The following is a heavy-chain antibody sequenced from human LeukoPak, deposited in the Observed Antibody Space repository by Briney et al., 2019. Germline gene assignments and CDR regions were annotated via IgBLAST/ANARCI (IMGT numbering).Heavy chain of an antibody. D-gene: IGHD6-13*01. V-gene: IGHV1-2*02. CDR1: GYTFTGYY. J-gene: IGHJ4*02. CDR2: INPNSGGT. CDR3: ARDLSLIAAAGGY. Sequence: ASVKVSCKASGYTFTGYYMHWVRQAPGQGLEWMGWINPNSGGTNYAQKFQGRVTMTRDTSISTAYMELRSLRSDDTAVYYCARDLSLIAAAGGYWGQGTLVTVSS.